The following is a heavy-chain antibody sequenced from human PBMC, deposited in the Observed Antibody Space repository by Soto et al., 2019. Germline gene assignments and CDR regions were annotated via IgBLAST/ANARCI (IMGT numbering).Heavy chain of an antibody. J-gene: IGHJ4*02. CDR1: GFTFSGYS. D-gene: IGHD6-19*01. CDR3: ARLYTSGWYFDH. V-gene: IGHV3-48*02. CDR2: ITRSSSPI. Sequence: GGSLRLSCAASGFTFSGYSMNWVRQAPGKGLEWVSYITRSSSPIYYADSVKGRFTISRDNGKNSLYLQMNSLRDEDTAVYYCARLYTSGWYFDHWGQGTLVTVSS.